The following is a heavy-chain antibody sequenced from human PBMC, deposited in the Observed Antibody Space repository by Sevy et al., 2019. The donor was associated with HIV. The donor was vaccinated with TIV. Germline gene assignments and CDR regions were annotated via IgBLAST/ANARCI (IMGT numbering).Heavy chain of an antibody. V-gene: IGHV3-30*18. CDR2: ISHDGSNK. CDR3: AKQGGYCSNGVCYRAFDY. D-gene: IGHD2-8*01. Sequence: GGSMRLSCAASGFTFSSFGMHWVRQAPGNGLEWVAIISHDGSNKIYADSVKGRFTISRDNSKNTLYLQMDSLRADDTAVYYCAKQGGYCSNGVCYRAFDYWGQGTLVTVSS. J-gene: IGHJ4*02. CDR1: GFTFSSFG.